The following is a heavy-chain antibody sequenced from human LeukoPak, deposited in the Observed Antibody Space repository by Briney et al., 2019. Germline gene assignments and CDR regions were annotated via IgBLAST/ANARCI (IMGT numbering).Heavy chain of an antibody. CDR1: GVSISSYY. CDR2: IYYSGST. Sequence: SETLSLTCTVSGVSISSYYWSWIRQPPGKGLEWIGYIYYSGSTNYNPSLKSRVTISVDTSKNQFSLKLSSVTAADTAVYYCARAKVVPWFDPWGQGTLVTVSS. CDR3: ARAKVVPWFDP. D-gene: IGHD2-2*01. V-gene: IGHV4-59*01. J-gene: IGHJ5*02.